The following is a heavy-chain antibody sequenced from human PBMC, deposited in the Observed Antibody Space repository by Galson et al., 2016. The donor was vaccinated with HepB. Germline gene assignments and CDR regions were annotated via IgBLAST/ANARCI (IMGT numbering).Heavy chain of an antibody. CDR3: ARDGNWNRGMDV. CDR1: GLTFGDCA. J-gene: IGHJ6*02. CDR2: INWNGGTT. V-gene: IGHV3-20*04. D-gene: IGHD1-1*01. Sequence: SLRLSCAASGLTFGDCAMSWVRQAPGKGLEWVSGINWNGGTTSYAESVKGRFTISRENAKKSLYLQMNSPRAEDTALYYCARDGNWNRGMDVWGQGTTVTVSS.